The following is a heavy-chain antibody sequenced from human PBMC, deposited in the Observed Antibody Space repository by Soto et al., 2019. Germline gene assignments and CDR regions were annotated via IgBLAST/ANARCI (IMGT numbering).Heavy chain of an antibody. CDR1: GGSISSYY. CDR3: AIGQTIWGY. Sequence: QVQLQESGPGLVKPSETLSLTCTVSGGSISSYYWSWIRQPPGKGLEWIGYIYYSGSTNYNPSLQSRVTVSGDTSKNQFSLKLGSVTAADTFVYCCAIGQTIWGYWGQGTLVTGSS. J-gene: IGHJ4*02. V-gene: IGHV4-59*01. D-gene: IGHD7-27*01. CDR2: IYYSGST.